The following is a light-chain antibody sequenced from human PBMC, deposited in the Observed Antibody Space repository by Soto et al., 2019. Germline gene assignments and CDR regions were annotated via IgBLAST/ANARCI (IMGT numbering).Light chain of an antibody. CDR2: GVS. CDR3: QQYTDSRT. Sequence: SVFTQSPSTLSFSPGEIATLSFRASQSVSSYLAWYQQKPCQSPSLLVYGVSSSATDVPDRFSGSGSATDFPLTISRLEPEDFAVYYCQQYTDSRTFGQGTKVDIK. V-gene: IGKV3-20*01. CDR1: QSVSSY. J-gene: IGKJ1*01.